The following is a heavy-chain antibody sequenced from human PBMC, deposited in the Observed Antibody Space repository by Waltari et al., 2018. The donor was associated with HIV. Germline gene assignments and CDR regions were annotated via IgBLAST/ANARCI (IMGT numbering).Heavy chain of an antibody. D-gene: IGHD3-22*01. CDR2: ISYDGSNK. CDR3: ARDQTMTRAFDI. J-gene: IGHJ3*02. CDR1: GFPFSRYD. V-gene: IGHV3-30*01. Sequence: QVQLVESGGGVVKPGRSLRLSCAASGFPFSRYDMHWVRQAPGKGLEWVAVISYDGSNKYYADSVKGRFTISRDNSKNTLYLQMNSLRAEDTAVYYCARDQTMTRAFDIWGQGTMVTVSS.